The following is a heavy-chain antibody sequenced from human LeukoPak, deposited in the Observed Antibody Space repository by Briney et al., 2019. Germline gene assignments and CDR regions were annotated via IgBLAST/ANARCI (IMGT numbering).Heavy chain of an antibody. CDR1: GFTFSSYD. Sequence: GGSLRLSCAASGFTFSSYDMHWVRQAPGKGLEWVSVISYDGTHKYYADSVNGRFTISRDNSKNTLYLQMNSLRAEDTAVYYCARDGIVVVAATNPLNWFDPWGQGTLVTVSS. CDR2: ISYDGTHK. V-gene: IGHV3-30*03. D-gene: IGHD2-15*01. J-gene: IGHJ5*02. CDR3: ARDGIVVVAATNPLNWFDP.